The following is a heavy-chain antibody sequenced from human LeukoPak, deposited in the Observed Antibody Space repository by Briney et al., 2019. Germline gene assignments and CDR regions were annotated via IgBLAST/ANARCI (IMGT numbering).Heavy chain of an antibody. D-gene: IGHD3-9*01. Sequence: PSETLSLTCTVSGGSISSYYWSWIRQPPGKGLEWIGYIYYSGSTNYNPSLKSRVTISVDTSKNQFSLKLSSVTAADTAVYYCARQGSNYDILTGYYSRYYFDYWGQGTLVTVSS. CDR1: GGSISSYY. CDR3: ARQGSNYDILTGYYSRYYFDY. J-gene: IGHJ4*02. V-gene: IGHV4-59*08. CDR2: IYYSGST.